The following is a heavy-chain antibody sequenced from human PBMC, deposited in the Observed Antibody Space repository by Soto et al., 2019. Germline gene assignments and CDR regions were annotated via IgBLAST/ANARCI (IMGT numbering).Heavy chain of an antibody. D-gene: IGHD4-17*01. CDR1: GFIFSSYG. Sequence: QVQLVESGGGVVQPGRSLRLSCAASGFIFSSYGMHWVRQAPGKGLEWVAVISYDGSNKYYADSVKGRFTISRDNSKNTLYLQMNSLRAEDTAVYYCAKTRNYGDYNFFDYWGQGTLVTVSS. J-gene: IGHJ4*02. CDR2: ISYDGSNK. CDR3: AKTRNYGDYNFFDY. V-gene: IGHV3-30*18.